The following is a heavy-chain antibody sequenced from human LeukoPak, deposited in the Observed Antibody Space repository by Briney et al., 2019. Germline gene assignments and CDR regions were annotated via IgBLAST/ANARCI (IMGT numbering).Heavy chain of an antibody. CDR2: IYYSGST. CDR1: GGSISSSSYY. D-gene: IGHD3-22*01. Sequence: SETLSLTCTVSGGSISSSSYYWGWIRQPPGKGLEWIGSIYYSGSTYYNPSLKSRVTISVDTSKNQFSLKLSSVTAADTAVYYCAFHHYDSSGVDAFDIWGQGTMVTVSS. J-gene: IGHJ3*02. CDR3: AFHHYDSSGVDAFDI. V-gene: IGHV4-39*01.